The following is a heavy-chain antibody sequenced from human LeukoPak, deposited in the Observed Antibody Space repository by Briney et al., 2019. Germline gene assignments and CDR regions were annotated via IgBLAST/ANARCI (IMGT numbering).Heavy chain of an antibody. D-gene: IGHD2-2*01. CDR3: ARDSVVVVPAAIRTPGDY. V-gene: IGHV3-53*05. CDR1: GFTVSNNY. CDR2: IYSGGNT. Sequence: PGGSLRLSCAASGFTVSNNYMSWVRQAPGKGLEWVSLIYSGGNTYYADSVKGRFTISRDNSKNTLYLQMNSLRAEDTAVYYCARDSVVVVPAAIRTPGDYWGQGTLVTVSS. J-gene: IGHJ4*02.